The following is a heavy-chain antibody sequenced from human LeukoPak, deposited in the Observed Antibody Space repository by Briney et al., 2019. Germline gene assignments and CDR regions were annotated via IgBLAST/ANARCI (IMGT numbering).Heavy chain of an antibody. V-gene: IGHV4-38-2*02. CDR1: GYSISSGYY. CDR2: IYHSGST. J-gene: IGHJ4*02. Sequence: SETLSLTCTVSGYSISSGYYWGWIRQPPGKGLEWIGSIYHSGSTYYNPSLKSRVTISVDTSKNQFSLKLSSVTAADTAVYYCARGGGIAAAGTSGYWGQGTLVTVSS. CDR3: ARGGGIAAAGTSGY. D-gene: IGHD6-13*01.